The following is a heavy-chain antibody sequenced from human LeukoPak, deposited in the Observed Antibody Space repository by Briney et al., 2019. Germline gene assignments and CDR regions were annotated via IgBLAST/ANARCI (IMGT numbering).Heavy chain of an antibody. J-gene: IGHJ6*03. CDR1: GYTFTSYG. Sequence: GASVKVSCKASGYTFTSYGISWVRQAPGQGLEWMGWISAYNGNTNYAQKLQGRVTMTTDTSTSTAYMELRSLRSDDTAVYYCARVLRYFDWPRGIYYYYMDVWGKGTTVTISS. D-gene: IGHD3-9*01. V-gene: IGHV1-18*01. CDR3: ARVLRYFDWPRGIYYYYMDV. CDR2: ISAYNGNT.